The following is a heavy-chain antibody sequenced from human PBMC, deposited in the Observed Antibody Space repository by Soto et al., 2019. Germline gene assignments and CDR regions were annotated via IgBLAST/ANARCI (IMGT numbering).Heavy chain of an antibody. J-gene: IGHJ5*02. D-gene: IGHD6-19*01. CDR2: IIPIFGTA. CDR3: ARVFHGSSGWYVWFDP. CDR1: GGNFSSYA. Sequence: QVQLVQSGAEVKKPGSSVKVSCKASGGNFSSYAISWVRQAPGQGLEWMGGIIPIFGTANYAQKFQGRVTITADKSTSTAYMELSSLRSEDTAVYSCARVFHGSSGWYVWFDPGGQVTLVTVSS. V-gene: IGHV1-69*06.